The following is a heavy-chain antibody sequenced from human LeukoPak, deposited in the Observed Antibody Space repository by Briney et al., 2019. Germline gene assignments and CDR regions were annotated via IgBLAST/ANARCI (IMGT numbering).Heavy chain of an antibody. CDR2: MNPNSGNT. J-gene: IGHJ4*02. V-gene: IGHV1-8*01. CDR1: GYTFTNYD. CDR3: ARAGDNYYDSSGYYYAD. D-gene: IGHD3-22*01. Sequence: GASVKVSCKASGYTFTNYDINWVRQATGQGLEWVGWMNPNSGNTGYTQKFQGGVTMTRNTSISTAYMELSSLRSEDTAVYYCARAGDNYYDSSGYYYADWGQGTLVTVSS.